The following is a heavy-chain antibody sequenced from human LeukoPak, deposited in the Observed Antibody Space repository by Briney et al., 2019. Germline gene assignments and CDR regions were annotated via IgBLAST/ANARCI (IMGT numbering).Heavy chain of an antibody. CDR3: AKDKLPPEEPNGFWSGYSNY. D-gene: IGHD3-3*01. CDR2: ISGSGGRT. J-gene: IGHJ4*02. V-gene: IGHV3-23*01. CDR1: GFTFSSYA. Sequence: GALRLSCAASGFTFSSYAMSWVRQAPGKGLEWVSAISGSGGRTFYADSVKGRFTISRDNSKNTLHLQMNSLRAEDTAVYYCAKDKLPPEEPNGFWSGYSNYWGQGTLVTVSS.